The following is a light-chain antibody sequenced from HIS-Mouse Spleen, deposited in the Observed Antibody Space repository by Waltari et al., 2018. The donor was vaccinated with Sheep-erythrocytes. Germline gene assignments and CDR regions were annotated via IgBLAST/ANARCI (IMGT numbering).Light chain of an antibody. CDR1: ALPKQY. Sequence: SYELTLPPSVSVSPGQTARITCSGDALPKQYAYWYQQKPGQAPVVVIYKDSERPSGIPERFSGSSSGTTVTLTISGVQAEDEADYYCQSADSSGTYVFGTGTKVTVL. J-gene: IGLJ1*01. CDR2: KDS. V-gene: IGLV3-25*03. CDR3: QSADSSGTYV.